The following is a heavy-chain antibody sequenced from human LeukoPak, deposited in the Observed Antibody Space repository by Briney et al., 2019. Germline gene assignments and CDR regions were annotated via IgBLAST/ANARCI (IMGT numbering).Heavy chain of an antibody. D-gene: IGHD3-10*01. J-gene: IGHJ4*02. CDR2: INAGNGNT. CDR3: ARQGVSYGSGSYKY. CDR1: GCTFTSYA. Sequence: ASVKVSCKASGCTFTSYAMHWVRQAPGQGLEWMGWINAGNGNTKYSQKFQGRVTITRDTSASTAYMELSSLRSEDTAVYYCARQGVSYGSGSYKYWGQGTLVTVSS. V-gene: IGHV1-3*01.